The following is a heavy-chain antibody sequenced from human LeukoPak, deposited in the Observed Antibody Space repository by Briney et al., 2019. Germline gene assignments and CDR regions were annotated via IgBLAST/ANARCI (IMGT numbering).Heavy chain of an antibody. CDR2: INHSGST. CDR1: GGSFSGYY. J-gene: IGHJ4*02. D-gene: IGHD6-13*01. Sequence: SETLSLTCAVYGGSFSGYYWSWIRQPPGKGLEWIGEINHSGSTNYNPSLKSRITISVDTSKNQFSLKLSSVTAADTAVYYCARQRGLSSSWYRRFDYWGQGTLVTVSS. V-gene: IGHV4-34*01. CDR3: ARQRGLSSSWYRRFDY.